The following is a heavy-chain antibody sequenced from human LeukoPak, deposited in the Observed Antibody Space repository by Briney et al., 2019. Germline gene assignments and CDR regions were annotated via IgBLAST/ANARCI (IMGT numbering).Heavy chain of an antibody. CDR1: GFPFNSYD. V-gene: IGHV3-48*02. CDR3: ARGKIGYYYGDYDGY. D-gene: IGHD4-17*01. J-gene: IGHJ4*02. Sequence: GGSLSLSCAASGFPFNSYDMNWVRQAPGKGLEWVSYINTISSTKYYADSAKGRFTISRDNAKNSLSLQMNSLRDEDTAVYYCARGKIGYYYGDYDGYWGQGTLVTVSS. CDR2: INTISSTK.